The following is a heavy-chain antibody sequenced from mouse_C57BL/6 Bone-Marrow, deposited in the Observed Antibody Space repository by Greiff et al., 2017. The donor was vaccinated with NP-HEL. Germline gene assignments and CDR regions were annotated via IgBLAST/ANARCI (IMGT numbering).Heavy chain of an antibody. V-gene: IGHV3-6*01. Sequence: EVQLQQSGPGLVKPSQSLSLTCSVTGYSITSGYYWNWIRQFPGNKLEWMGYISYDGSNNYNPSLKNRISITRDTSKSQFFLKLNSVTNEDTATYYCARDYYDYGCDYWGQGTTLTVSS. J-gene: IGHJ2*01. D-gene: IGHD2-4*01. CDR2: ISYDGSN. CDR1: GYSITSGYY. CDR3: ARDYYDYGCDY.